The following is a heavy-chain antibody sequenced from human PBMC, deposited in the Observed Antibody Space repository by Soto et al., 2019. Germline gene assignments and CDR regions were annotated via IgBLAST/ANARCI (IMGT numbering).Heavy chain of an antibody. D-gene: IGHD6-19*01. CDR2: IYYSGST. J-gene: IGHJ5*02. V-gene: IGHV4-39*01. Sequence: SETLSLTCTVSGGSISSISYYWGWIRQPPGKGLEWIGSIYYSGSTYYNPSLKSRVTISVDTSKNQFSLKLSSVTAADTAVYYCATQIAVAGTIWFDPWGQGTLVTVSS. CDR1: GGSISSISYY. CDR3: ATQIAVAGTIWFDP.